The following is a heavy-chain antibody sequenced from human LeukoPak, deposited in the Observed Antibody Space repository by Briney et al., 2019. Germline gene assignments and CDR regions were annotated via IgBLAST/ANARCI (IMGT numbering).Heavy chain of an antibody. CDR2: IIPIFGTA. CDR3: ARGRVIQLCLDY. CDR1: GGTFISYA. D-gene: IGHD5-18*01. Sequence: SVKVSCKASGGTFISYAISWVRQAPGQGLEWMGGIIPIFGTANYAQKFQGRVTITTDKSTSTAYMELSSLRSEDTAVYYCARGRVIQLCLDYWGQGTLVTVSS. V-gene: IGHV1-69*05. J-gene: IGHJ4*02.